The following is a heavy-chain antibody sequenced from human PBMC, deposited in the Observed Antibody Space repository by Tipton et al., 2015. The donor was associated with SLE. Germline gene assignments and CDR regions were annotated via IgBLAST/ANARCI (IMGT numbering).Heavy chain of an antibody. D-gene: IGHD3-22*01. V-gene: IGHV4-34*01. CDR3: ARDRKYYYDSSGYYRYFDY. CDR1: GGSFSGYY. Sequence: TLSLTCAVYGGSFSGYYWSWSRQPPGKGLVWIGEINHSGSTNYNPSLKSRVTISVDTSKKQFSLKLSSVTAADTAVYYCARDRKYYYDSSGYYRYFDYWGQGTLVTVSS. J-gene: IGHJ4*02. CDR2: INHSGST.